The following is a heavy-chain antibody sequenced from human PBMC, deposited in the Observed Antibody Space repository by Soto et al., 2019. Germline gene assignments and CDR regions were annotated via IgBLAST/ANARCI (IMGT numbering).Heavy chain of an antibody. J-gene: IGHJ5*02. D-gene: IGHD6-19*01. V-gene: IGHV1-2*02. CDR2: ISPNSGGT. CDR3: ARSLAVAALNWFDP. Sequence: ASVKVSCKASGYTFTGYYMHWVRQAPGQGLEWMGWISPNSGGTNYAQKFQGRVTMTRDTSISTAYMELSRLRSDDTAVYYCARSLAVAALNWFDPWGQRTLVTVS. CDR1: GYTFTGYY.